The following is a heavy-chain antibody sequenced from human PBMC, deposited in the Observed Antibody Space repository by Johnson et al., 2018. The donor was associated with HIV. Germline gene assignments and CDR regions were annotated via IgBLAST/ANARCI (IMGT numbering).Heavy chain of an antibody. CDR2: IRHDGSNK. V-gene: IGHV3-30*02. J-gene: IGHJ3*02. CDR1: GFTFRSYG. Sequence: QVQLVESGGGVVQPGGSLRLSCAASGFTFRSYGMHWVRQAPGKGLEWVAFIRHDGSNKYYADSVKGRFTISRDNTKNTLYLQMNSLRAEDTAVYYCAKVGPANDVLGAGDAVDIWGQGTMVTVSS. D-gene: IGHD2-8*01. CDR3: AKVGPANDVLGAGDAVDI.